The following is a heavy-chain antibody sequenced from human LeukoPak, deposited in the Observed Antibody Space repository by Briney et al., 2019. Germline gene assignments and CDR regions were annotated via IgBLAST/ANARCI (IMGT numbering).Heavy chain of an antibody. Sequence: SVKVSCKASGGTFSSYAISWVRQAPGQGLEWMGGIIPIFGTASYAQKFQSRVTIATDESTSTAYMELSSLRSEDTAVYYCARNHMTTVRPYYYYYNMDVWGKGTTVTVSS. CDR2: IIPIFGTA. J-gene: IGHJ6*03. D-gene: IGHD4-17*01. CDR3: ARNHMTTVRPYYYYYNMDV. CDR1: GGTFSSYA. V-gene: IGHV1-69*05.